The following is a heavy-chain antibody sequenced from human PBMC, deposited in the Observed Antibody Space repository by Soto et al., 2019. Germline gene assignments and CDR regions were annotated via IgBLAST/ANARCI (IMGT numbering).Heavy chain of an antibody. CDR3: AKALGRRGSGFPGKFDY. Sequence: EVQLLESGGGLVQPGGSLRLSCAASGFTFSSYAMSWVRQAPGKGLEWVSAISGSGGSTYYADSVKGRFTISRDNSKNTLYLQMNSLRAEDTAVYYCAKALGRRGSGFPGKFDYWGQGTLVTVSS. CDR1: GFTFSSYA. J-gene: IGHJ4*02. CDR2: ISGSGGST. V-gene: IGHV3-23*01. D-gene: IGHD6-19*01.